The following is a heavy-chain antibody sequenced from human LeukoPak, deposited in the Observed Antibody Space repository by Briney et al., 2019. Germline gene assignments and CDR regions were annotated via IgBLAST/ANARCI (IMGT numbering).Heavy chain of an antibody. D-gene: IGHD3-22*01. V-gene: IGHV4-34*01. CDR1: GGSFSGYY. Sequence: SETLSLTCAVYGGSFSGYYWSWIRQPPGKGLEWIGEINHSGSTNYNPSLKSRVTISVDTSKNQFSLKLSSVTAADTAVYYCARVPLDSSGYYPHFDYWGQGTLVTVSS. CDR3: ARVPLDSSGYYPHFDY. J-gene: IGHJ4*02. CDR2: INHSGST.